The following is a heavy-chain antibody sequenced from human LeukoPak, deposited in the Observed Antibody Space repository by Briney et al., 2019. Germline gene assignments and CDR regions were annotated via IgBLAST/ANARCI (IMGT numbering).Heavy chain of an antibody. D-gene: IGHD2-2*01. CDR3: ARDLGYCSSTSCYVGVGDYYYYYMDV. CDR1: GGSININTYY. J-gene: IGHJ6*03. CDR2: IYYSGST. V-gene: IGHV4-39*07. Sequence: SETLSLTCTVSGGSININTYYWGWIRQPPGKGLEWIGSIYYSGSTYYNPSLKSRVTISVDTSKNQFSLKLSSVTAADTAVYYCARDLGYCSSTSCYVGVGDYYYYYMDVWGKGTTVTVSS.